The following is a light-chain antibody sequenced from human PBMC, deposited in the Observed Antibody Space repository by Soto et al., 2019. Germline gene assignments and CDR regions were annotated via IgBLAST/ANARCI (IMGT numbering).Light chain of an antibody. CDR1: QGIRNS. V-gene: IGKV1-27*01. CDR2: AAF. Sequence: DIQMTQSPSSLSASVGDRVTITCRASQGIRNSLAWYQQKPGKVPKLLISAAFTLQSGVPSRFSGSGSGTDFTLTISSLQPEDVATYYCQHYNSYSEAFGQGTKVELK. J-gene: IGKJ1*01. CDR3: QHYNSYSEA.